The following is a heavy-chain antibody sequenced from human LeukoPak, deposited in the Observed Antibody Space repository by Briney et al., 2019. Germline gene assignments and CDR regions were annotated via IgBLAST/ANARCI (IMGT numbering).Heavy chain of an antibody. V-gene: IGHV1-46*03. Sequence: RASVKVSCKASGYTFTSYYMHWVRQAPGQGLEWMGIINPSGGSTSYAQKFQGRVTMTRDTSTSTVYMELSSLRSEDTAVYYCARDTNPSSSSGYYGPGSYYNPLDYWGQGTLVTVSS. CDR2: INPSGGST. D-gene: IGHD3-10*01. CDR1: GYTFTSYY. J-gene: IGHJ4*02. CDR3: ARDTNPSSSSGYYGPGSYYNPLDY.